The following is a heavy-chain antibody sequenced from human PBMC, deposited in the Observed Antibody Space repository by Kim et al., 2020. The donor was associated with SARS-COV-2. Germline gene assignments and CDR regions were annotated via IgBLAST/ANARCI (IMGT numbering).Heavy chain of an antibody. J-gene: IGHJ6*02. CDR3: ARDKGAAAGTRSYYYYGMDV. CDR1: GFTFSSYW. D-gene: IGHD6-13*01. CDR2: IKQDGSEK. Sequence: GGSLRLSCAASGFTFSSYWMSWVRQAPGKGLEWVANIKQDGSEKYYVDSVKGRFTISRDNAKNSLYLQMNSLRAEDTAVYYCARDKGAAAGTRSYYYYGMDVWGQGTTVTVSS. V-gene: IGHV3-7*01.